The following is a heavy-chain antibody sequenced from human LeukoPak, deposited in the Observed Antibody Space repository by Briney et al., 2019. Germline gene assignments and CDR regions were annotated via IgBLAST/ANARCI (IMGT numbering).Heavy chain of an antibody. Sequence: PGGSLRLSCAVSGFLVSDDYMSWVRQAPGKGLEWASTISDAGITYYADSVKGRFTISRDNSKNTLYLQMNNPRVEDTAVYYCARVFNIWGKGTMVTVSS. CDR2: ISDAGIT. CDR1: GFLVSDDY. J-gene: IGHJ3*02. CDR3: ARVFNI. V-gene: IGHV3-53*01.